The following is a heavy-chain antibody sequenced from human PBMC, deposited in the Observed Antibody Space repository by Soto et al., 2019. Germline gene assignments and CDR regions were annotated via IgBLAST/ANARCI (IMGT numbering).Heavy chain of an antibody. CDR2: INPNNGAT. Sequence: QVQLVQSGAEVKKPGASVKVSCKAPRYIFTAYFMHWVRQAPGQGLEWMGWINPNNGATHYGLSFQGRVTMTRETSISTAHMELSSLRSDDTAVYYCASHDPGARFDPWGQGTLVIVSS. CDR3: ASHDPGARFDP. V-gene: IGHV1-2*02. J-gene: IGHJ5*02. CDR1: RYIFTAYF. D-gene: IGHD1-1*01.